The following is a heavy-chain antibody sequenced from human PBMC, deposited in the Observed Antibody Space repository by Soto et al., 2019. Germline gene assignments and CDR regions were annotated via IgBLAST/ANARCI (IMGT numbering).Heavy chain of an antibody. CDR1: GGSLSSHY. CDR3: ARADPDASVGY. Sequence: XTLSLPSTVSGGSLSSHYWTWLRQPPGKGLEWIGYIPYSGSNYYNPSLKSRVTISAEKSRNQFSLKLSSVIAADTAVYYCARADPDASVGYWGQGTLGTVSS. CDR2: IPYSGSN. J-gene: IGHJ4*02. D-gene: IGHD3-16*01. V-gene: IGHV4-59*11.